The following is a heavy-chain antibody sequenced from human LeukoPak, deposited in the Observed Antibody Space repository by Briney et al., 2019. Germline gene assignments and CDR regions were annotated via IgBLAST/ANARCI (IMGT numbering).Heavy chain of an antibody. D-gene: IGHD3-3*01. CDR3: AKDRIRNYDFWSGYYYYFDY. Sequence: GGSLRLSCAASGFKFSSYSMKWVRQAPGKGLEWVSFISSSGSYIYYADSLKGRFTISRDNAKNTLYLQMNSLRAEDTAVYYCAKDRIRNYDFWSGYYYYFDYWGQGTLVTVSS. V-gene: IGHV3-21*04. CDR2: ISSSGSYI. J-gene: IGHJ4*02. CDR1: GFKFSSYS.